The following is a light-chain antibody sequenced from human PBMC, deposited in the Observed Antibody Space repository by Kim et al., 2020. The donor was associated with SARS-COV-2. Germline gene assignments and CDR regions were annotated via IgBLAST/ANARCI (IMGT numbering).Light chain of an antibody. CDR1: KLVDKY. V-gene: IGLV3-1*01. CDR3: QAWDSSTVV. Sequence: SYELTQPPSVSVSPGQTASITCSGDKLVDKYVCWHQQKPDQSPVLVIYQDNKRPSGIPERFSGSNSGNTATLTISGTQAMDEADYYCQAWDSSTVVFGGGTQLTVL. J-gene: IGLJ2*01. CDR2: QDN.